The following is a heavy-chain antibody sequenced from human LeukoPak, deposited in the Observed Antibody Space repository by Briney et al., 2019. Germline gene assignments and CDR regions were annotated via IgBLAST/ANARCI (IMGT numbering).Heavy chain of an antibody. D-gene: IGHD3-22*01. V-gene: IGHV3-30-3*01. Sequence: PGGSLRLSCAASGFTFSSYAMHWVRQAPGKGLEWVAVISYDGSNKYYADSVKGRFTISRDNSKNTLYLQMNSLRAEDTAVYYCARVTTRYYDSSGYYFDYWGQGTLVTVSS. CDR1: GFTFSSYA. CDR3: ARVTTRYYDSSGYYFDY. J-gene: IGHJ4*02. CDR2: ISYDGSNK.